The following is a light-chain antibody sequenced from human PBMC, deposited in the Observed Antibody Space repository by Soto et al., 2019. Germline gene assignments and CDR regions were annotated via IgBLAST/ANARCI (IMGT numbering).Light chain of an antibody. Sequence: DIQMTQSPSSVSASVGDRVDITCRASQGFGTCLAWYQQKPGKAPKLLIYAASNLQSGVPSRFSGRGSGTDFTLTITGLQPEDSATYFCQQASSFPLSFGGGTNVEI. V-gene: IGKV1-12*01. CDR1: QGFGTC. J-gene: IGKJ4*01. CDR3: QQASSFPLS. CDR2: AAS.